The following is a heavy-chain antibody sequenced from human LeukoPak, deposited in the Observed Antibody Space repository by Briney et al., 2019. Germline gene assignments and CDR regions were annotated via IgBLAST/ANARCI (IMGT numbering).Heavy chain of an antibody. CDR3: ARDFNNGMVAYYYFDY. D-gene: IGHD1-14*01. CDR2: TWHDGSNA. V-gene: IGHV3-33*01. J-gene: IGHJ4*02. Sequence: GGSLRLSCAASGFTFSDHGMHWVRQAPGKELEWVAVTWHDGSNAYYADSVKGRFTISRDNSKNTIYLQMNSLRAEDTALYYCARDFNNGMVAYYYFDYWGQGTLVTVSS. CDR1: GFTFSDHG.